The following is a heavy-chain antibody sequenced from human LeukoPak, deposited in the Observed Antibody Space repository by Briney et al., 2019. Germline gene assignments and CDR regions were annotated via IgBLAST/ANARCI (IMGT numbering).Heavy chain of an antibody. J-gene: IGHJ4*02. V-gene: IGHV3-48*01. CDR1: GFTFSSYS. Sequence: GGSLRLSCAASGFTFSSYSMNWVRQAPGKGLEWVSYISSSSSTIYYADSVKGRFTISRDNAKNSLYLQMNSLRAEDTAVYYCARDGGSYYYDSSGYYYFDYWGQGTLVSVSS. D-gene: IGHD3-22*01. CDR3: ARDGGSYYYDSSGYYYFDY. CDR2: ISSSSSTI.